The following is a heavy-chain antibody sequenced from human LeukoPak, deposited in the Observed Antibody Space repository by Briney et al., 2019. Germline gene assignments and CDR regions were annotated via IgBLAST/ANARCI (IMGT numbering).Heavy chain of an antibody. V-gene: IGHV3-23*01. CDR1: GFTFSSYA. CDR2: ISGSGGST. Sequence: PGGSLRLSCAASGFTFSSYAMSWVRQAPGKGPEWVSAISGSGGSTYYADSVKGRFTISRDNSKNSLYLQMNSLRAEDTAVYYCARDSELDDAFDIWGQGTMVTVSS. J-gene: IGHJ3*02. D-gene: IGHD3/OR15-3a*01. CDR3: ARDSELDDAFDI.